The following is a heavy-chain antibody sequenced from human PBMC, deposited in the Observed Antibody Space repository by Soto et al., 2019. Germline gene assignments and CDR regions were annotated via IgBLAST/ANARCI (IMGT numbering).Heavy chain of an antibody. D-gene: IGHD2-15*01. V-gene: IGHV4-59*01. Sequence: QVQLQESGPGLVKPSETLSLTCTVSGGSISSYYWSWIRQPPGKGLEWIGYIYYSGSTNYNPSLKSRVTISVDTSKNQFSLELSSVTAADTAVYYCARVEDCSGGSCSSDRGYFDYWGQGTLVTVSS. CDR3: ARVEDCSGGSCSSDRGYFDY. J-gene: IGHJ4*02. CDR2: IYYSGST. CDR1: GGSISSYY.